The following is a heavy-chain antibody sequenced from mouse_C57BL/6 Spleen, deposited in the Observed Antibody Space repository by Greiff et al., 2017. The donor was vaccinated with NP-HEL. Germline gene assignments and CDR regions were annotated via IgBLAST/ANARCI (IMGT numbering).Heavy chain of an antibody. CDR2: IHPNSGST. V-gene: IGHV1-64*01. CDR1: GYTFTSYW. Sequence: QVQLQQSGAELVKPGASVKLSCKASGYTFTSYWMHWVKQRPGQGLEWIGMIHPNSGSTNYNEKFKSKATLTVDKSSSTAYMQLSSLTSEDSAVYYCARGGVYYYGSSSFWYFDVWGTGTTVTVSS. D-gene: IGHD1-1*01. J-gene: IGHJ1*03. CDR3: ARGGVYYYGSSSFWYFDV.